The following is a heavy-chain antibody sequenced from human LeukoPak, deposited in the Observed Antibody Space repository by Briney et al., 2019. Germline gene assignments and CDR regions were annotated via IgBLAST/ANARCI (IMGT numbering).Heavy chain of an antibody. Sequence: GGSLRLSCAASGFTFSSYAMSWVRQTPGKGLECVSTIRGSDSRTYYADSVKGRFTISRDNTTNTLYLQMNSLRAGDTAVYYCAKSGSSETVYYWGQGTLVTVSS. J-gene: IGHJ4*02. CDR3: AKSGSSETVYY. V-gene: IGHV3-23*01. CDR2: IRGSDSRT. D-gene: IGHD3-22*01. CDR1: GFTFSSYA.